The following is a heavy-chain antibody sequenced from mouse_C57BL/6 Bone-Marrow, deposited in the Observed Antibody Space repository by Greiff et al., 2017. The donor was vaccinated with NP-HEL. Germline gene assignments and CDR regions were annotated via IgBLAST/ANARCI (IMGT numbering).Heavy chain of an antibody. CDR2: INPYNGGT. V-gene: IGHV1-19*01. J-gene: IGHJ4*01. CDR3: ARGGLRRGYYYAMDY. Sequence: EVQLQESGPVLVKPGASVKMSCKASGYTFTDYYMNWVKQSHGKSLEWIGVINPYNGGTSYNQKFKGKATLTVDKSSSTAYMELNSLTSEDSAVYYWARGGLRRGYYYAMDYWGQGTSVTVSS. D-gene: IGHD2-4*01. CDR1: GYTFTDYY.